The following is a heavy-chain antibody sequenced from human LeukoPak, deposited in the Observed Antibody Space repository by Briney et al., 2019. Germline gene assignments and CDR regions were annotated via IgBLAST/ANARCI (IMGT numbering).Heavy chain of an antibody. D-gene: IGHD5-18*01. CDR2: IYYSGST. Sequence: SETLSLTCTVAGGSISSYYWSWIRQPPGKGLEWSGYIYYSGSTNYNPSLKSRVTISVDTSKNQFSLKLSSVTAADTAVYYCAREERRGYSLWGYGMDVWGQGTTVTVSS. CDR3: AREERRGYSLWGYGMDV. J-gene: IGHJ6*02. CDR1: GGSISSYY. V-gene: IGHV4-59*01.